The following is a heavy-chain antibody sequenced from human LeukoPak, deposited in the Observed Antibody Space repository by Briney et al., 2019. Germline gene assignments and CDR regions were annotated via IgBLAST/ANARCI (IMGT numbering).Heavy chain of an antibody. CDR1: GFTFSNAW. D-gene: IGHD5-24*01. J-gene: IGHJ4*02. CDR2: IKSKINGGTT. Sequence: GGSLRLSCVVSGFTFSNAWMTWVRQAPGRGLEWVGRIKSKINGGTTEYAAPVKGRFTISRDDSKNTLYLQMNSLKTEDTAVYYCTIGDGWLPNWGQGTLVTVSS. V-gene: IGHV3-15*01. CDR3: TIGDGWLPN.